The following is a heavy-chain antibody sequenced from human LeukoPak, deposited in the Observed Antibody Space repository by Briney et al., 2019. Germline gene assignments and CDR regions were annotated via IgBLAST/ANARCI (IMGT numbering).Heavy chain of an antibody. V-gene: IGHV3-23*01. CDR3: AKNRGTGMAFYDH. D-gene: IGHD5-18*01. CDR2: ISGGGGYI. Sequence: PGGSLRLSCAASGFTFSSYAMTWVLRAPGKGLEWVSAISGGGGYIYYGDSVKGRFTSSRDNSESTLYLQMNNLRAEDTAVYYCAKNRGTGMAFYDHWGQGTQVTVSS. J-gene: IGHJ4*02. CDR1: GFTFSSYA.